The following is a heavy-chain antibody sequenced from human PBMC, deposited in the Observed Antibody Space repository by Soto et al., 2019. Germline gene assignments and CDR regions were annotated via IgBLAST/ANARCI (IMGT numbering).Heavy chain of an antibody. CDR2: ISWNSGSI. CDR3: AIGLGELMDV. V-gene: IGHV3-9*01. Sequence: ALRVSFPACGFTFYDYAMHWVRQAPGKGLEWVSGISWNSGSIGYADSVKGRFTISREKAKNSLYLQMNSLRAEDTALYYCAIGLGELMDVWGQGTTVTVSS. CDR1: GFTFYDYA. D-gene: IGHD3-10*01. J-gene: IGHJ6*02.